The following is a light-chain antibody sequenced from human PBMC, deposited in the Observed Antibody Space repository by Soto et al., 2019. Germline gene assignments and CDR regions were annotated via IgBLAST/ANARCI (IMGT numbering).Light chain of an antibody. Sequence: DIQMTQSPSSLSASVGDRVTITCQASQDIDKFLNWYQQKPGKPPKLLIDDASNLATGVPSRFSGRGSGTDFTFTISSLQPEDVATYYCQKYNSAPYTFGPGTKVDIK. CDR1: QDIDKF. CDR3: QKYNSAPYT. V-gene: IGKV1-33*01. CDR2: DAS. J-gene: IGKJ3*01.